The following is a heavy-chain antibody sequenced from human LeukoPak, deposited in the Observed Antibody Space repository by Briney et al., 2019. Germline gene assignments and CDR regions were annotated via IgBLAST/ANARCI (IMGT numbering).Heavy chain of an antibody. D-gene: IGHD3-22*01. J-gene: IGHJ4*02. Sequence: GGSLRLSCAASGFTFNKHGMHWVRQAPGKGLEWFSFIRNDGNDKYYADSVKGRFTISRDNAKISLFLQMNSLRADDTAVYFCAGGDTRGFYNYWGQGTLVAVSS. CDR2: IRNDGNDK. CDR3: AGGDTRGFYNY. CDR1: GFTFNKHG. V-gene: IGHV3-30*02.